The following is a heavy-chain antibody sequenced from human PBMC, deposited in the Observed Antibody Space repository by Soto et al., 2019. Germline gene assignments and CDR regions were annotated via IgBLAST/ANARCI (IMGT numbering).Heavy chain of an antibody. J-gene: IGHJ3*01. Sequence: GGSQILSYAASGFTFSGYWVTSVRQAPGKGLEWLANINKDGSEKNYVDSVKGRLTISRDNAKNSLSVQVNSLRAEDTAVYYCARELGYCSGGSCYMDGAFHFWGQGTMVT. V-gene: IGHV3-7*05. CDR3: ARELGYCSGGSCYMDGAFHF. CDR1: GFTFSGYW. CDR2: INKDGSEK. D-gene: IGHD2-15*01.